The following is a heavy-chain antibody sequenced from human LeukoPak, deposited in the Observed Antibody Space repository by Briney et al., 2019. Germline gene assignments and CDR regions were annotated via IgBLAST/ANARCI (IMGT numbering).Heavy chain of an antibody. CDR2: IVVGSGNT. CDR3: AAGFGYDILTGYSPS. D-gene: IGHD3-9*01. J-gene: IGHJ5*02. CDR1: GFTFTSSA. V-gene: IGHV1-58*01. Sequence: EAPVKVSCKASGFTFTSSAVQWVRQARGQRLEWMGWIVVGSGNTNYAQKFQERVTITRDMSTSTAYMELSSLRSEDTAVYYCAAGFGYDILTGYSPSWGQGTLVTVSS.